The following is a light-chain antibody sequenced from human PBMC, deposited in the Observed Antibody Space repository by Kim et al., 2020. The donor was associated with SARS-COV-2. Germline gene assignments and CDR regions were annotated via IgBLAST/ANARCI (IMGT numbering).Light chain of an antibody. CDR2: AAS. Sequence: DIQMTQSPSSLSASVGDRVTITCRASQVIRDDLGWYLQKPGKAPKLLIDAASSLQSRVPSRFSGSGSGTEFTLTISSLQPEDFAPYVCLQHNTYPYTFGQGTKREI. CDR1: QVIRDD. V-gene: IGKV1-17*01. J-gene: IGKJ2*01. CDR3: LQHNTYPYT.